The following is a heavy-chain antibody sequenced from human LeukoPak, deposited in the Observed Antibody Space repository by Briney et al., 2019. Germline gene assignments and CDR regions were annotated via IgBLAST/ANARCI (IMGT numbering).Heavy chain of an antibody. J-gene: IGHJ4*02. CDR3: ARDTIFGVVIDFDY. CDR1: GYTFTSYG. CDR2: ISAYNGNT. V-gene: IGHV1-18*01. Sequence: GASVKVSCKASGYTFTSYGISWVRQAPGQGLEWMGWISAYNGNTNYAQKLQGRVTMTTEQSTSTAYMELRSLRSDDTAVYYCARDTIFGVVIDFDYWGQGTLVTVSS. D-gene: IGHD3-3*01.